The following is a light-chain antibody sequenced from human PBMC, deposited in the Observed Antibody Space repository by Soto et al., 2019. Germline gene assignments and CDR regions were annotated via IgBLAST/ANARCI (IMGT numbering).Light chain of an antibody. CDR3: QQSYATAAWT. CDR2: SIS. J-gene: IGKJ1*01. CDR1: QSISTY. V-gene: IGKV1-39*01. Sequence: DIQVTQSPSSLSASVGDRVNMTCRASQSISTYLNWYQHKVGKAPNLLIYSISTLHGGVPSRFSGSRSGTDYSLNINSLLPEDYATEYCQQSYATAAWTFGQGTKVEIK.